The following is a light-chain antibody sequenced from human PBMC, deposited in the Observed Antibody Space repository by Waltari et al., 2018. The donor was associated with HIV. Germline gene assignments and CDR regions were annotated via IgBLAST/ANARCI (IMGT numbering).Light chain of an antibody. J-gene: IGKJ1*01. CDR1: PSVSTN. Sequence: VMTQSPATLSVSPGKRATLSCQASPSVSTNLAWYQQKPGQAPRLLIYGASIRATGIPGRFSGSGSGTEFTLTISSLQSEDFAVYYCQQYNNWPPWTFGQGTKVEIE. V-gene: IGKV3-15*01. CDR3: QQYNNWPPWT. CDR2: GAS.